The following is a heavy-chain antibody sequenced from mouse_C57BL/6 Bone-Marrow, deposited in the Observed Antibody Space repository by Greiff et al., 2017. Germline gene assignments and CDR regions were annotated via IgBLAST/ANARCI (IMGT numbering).Heavy chain of an antibody. V-gene: IGHV6-3*01. J-gene: IGHJ4*01. CDR3: TGRTYYVAMDY. CDR1: GFTFSNYW. CDR2: IRLKSDNYAT. D-gene: IGHD1-1*02. Sequence: EVQGVESGGGLVQPGGSMKLSCVASGFTFSNYWMNWVRQTPEKGLEWVAQIRLKSDNYATHYAVSVKGRFTISRDDSKSNIYLQMNNLSAEDTGFYYCTGRTYYVAMDYWGQGNSVTVSS.